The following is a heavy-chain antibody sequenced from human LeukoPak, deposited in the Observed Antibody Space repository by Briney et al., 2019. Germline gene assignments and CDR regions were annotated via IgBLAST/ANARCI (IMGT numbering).Heavy chain of an antibody. J-gene: IGHJ4*02. D-gene: IGHD1-1*01. CDR1: GGSIRRGGYY. V-gene: IGHV4-31*03. Sequence: SETLSLTCTVSGGSIRRGGYYWSWIRQHPGKGLEWIGYIYYSGSTYYNPSLKSRVTISVDTSKNQFSLKLSSVTAADTAVYYCARGGRTGDYFDYWGQGTLVTVSS. CDR2: IYYSGST. CDR3: ARGGRTGDYFDY.